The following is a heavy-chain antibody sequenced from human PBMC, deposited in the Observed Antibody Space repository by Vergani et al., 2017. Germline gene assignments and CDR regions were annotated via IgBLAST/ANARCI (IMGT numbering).Heavy chain of an antibody. V-gene: IGHV1-2*02. CDR2: NNSDSGGT. Sequence: QVQLVQSGTEVKNPGASVKVSCKASGNTFTVSDHYIHWVRQAPGQGLEWMGWNNSDSGGTNYAQKFRGRVTLTRDTSITTAYMELRTLTSDDTAVYFCSRASVRKMLVFDYWDQGTLVTVSS. D-gene: IGHD3-16*01. CDR3: SRASVRKMLVFDY. J-gene: IGHJ4*02. CDR1: GNTFTVSDHY.